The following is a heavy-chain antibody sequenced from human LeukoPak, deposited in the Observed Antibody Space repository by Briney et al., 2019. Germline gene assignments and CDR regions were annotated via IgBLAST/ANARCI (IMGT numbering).Heavy chain of an antibody. CDR1: GLTFSGYW. V-gene: IGHV3-7*01. Sequence: GGSLRLSCAASGLTFSGYWMSWVRQAPGKGLEWVANINRDGSDTQYVDSVKGRFTISRDNAKNSLYLQMNSLRAEDTAVYYCARFSRSFSGYWGQGSLVTVSS. J-gene: IGHJ4*02. CDR2: INRDGSDT. CDR3: ARFSRSFSGY. D-gene: IGHD6-13*01.